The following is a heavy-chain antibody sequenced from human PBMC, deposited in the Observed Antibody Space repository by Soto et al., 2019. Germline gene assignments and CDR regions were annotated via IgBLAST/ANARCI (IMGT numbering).Heavy chain of an antibody. D-gene: IGHD2-2*02. Sequence: PSETLSLTCTVSGGSISSGGYYWSWIRQHPGKGLEWIGYIYYSGSTYYNPSLKSRVTISVDTSKNQFSLKLSSVTAADTAVYYCARDRLGYCSSTSCYTYYYYGMDVWGQGTTVTVS. CDR3: ARDRLGYCSSTSCYTYYYYGMDV. V-gene: IGHV4-31*03. CDR1: GGSISSGGYY. J-gene: IGHJ6*02. CDR2: IYYSGST.